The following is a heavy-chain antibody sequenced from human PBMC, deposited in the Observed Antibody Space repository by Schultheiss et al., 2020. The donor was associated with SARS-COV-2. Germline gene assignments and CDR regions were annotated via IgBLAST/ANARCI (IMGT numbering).Heavy chain of an antibody. CDR3: AKSGYSSSDRYYFDY. Sequence: GGSLRLSCAASGFTFSSYGMHWVRQAPGKGLEWVSAISGSGGSTYYADSVKGRFTISRDNAKNSLYLQMNSLRAEDTALYYCAKSGYSSSDRYYFDYWGQGTPVTVSS. CDR1: GFTFSSYG. V-gene: IGHV3-23*01. J-gene: IGHJ4*02. CDR2: ISGSGGST. D-gene: IGHD6-13*01.